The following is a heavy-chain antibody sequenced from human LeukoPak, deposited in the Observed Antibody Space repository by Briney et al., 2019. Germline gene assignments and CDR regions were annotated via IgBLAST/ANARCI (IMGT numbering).Heavy chain of an antibody. V-gene: IGHV4-39*07. Sequence: PSQTLSLTCTVSGGSISGNSDYWAWIRQSPGKGLEWVGSIYYTGSTYYNPSLKSRVTASVDTSKNEFSLNLTSATAADTAVYYCASGADFDSSGYYFDYWGQGTLVTVSS. CDR2: IYYTGST. CDR1: GGSISGNSDY. D-gene: IGHD3-22*01. J-gene: IGHJ4*02. CDR3: ASGADFDSSGYYFDY.